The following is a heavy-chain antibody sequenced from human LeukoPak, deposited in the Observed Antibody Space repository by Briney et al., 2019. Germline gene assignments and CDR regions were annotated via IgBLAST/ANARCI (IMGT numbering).Heavy chain of an antibody. V-gene: IGHV3-23*01. J-gene: IGHJ6*02. CDR2: ISGSGGST. CDR1: GFTFSSYA. CDR3: ARREVLYCSGGSCYSYGSYYYYGMDV. Sequence: PGGSLRLSCAASGFTFSSYAMSWVRQAPGKGLEWVSAISGSGGSTYYADSVKGRFTISRDNAKNSLYLQMNSLRAEDTAVYYCARREVLYCSGGSCYSYGSYYYYGMDVWGQGTTVTVSS. D-gene: IGHD2-15*01.